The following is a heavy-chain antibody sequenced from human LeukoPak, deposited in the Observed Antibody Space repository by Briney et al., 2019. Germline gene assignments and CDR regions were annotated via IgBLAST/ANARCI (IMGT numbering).Heavy chain of an antibody. CDR2: IYYSGST. J-gene: IGHJ3*02. CDR1: GGSISSSSYY. D-gene: IGHD3-22*01. CDR3: ARVYDSLGDAFDI. V-gene: IGHV4-39*07. Sequence: PSETLSLTCTVSGGSISSSSYYWGWIRQPPGKGLEWIGSIYYSGSTYYNPSLKSRVTISVDTSKNQFSLKLSSVTAADTAVYYCARVYDSLGDAFDIWGQGTMVTVSS.